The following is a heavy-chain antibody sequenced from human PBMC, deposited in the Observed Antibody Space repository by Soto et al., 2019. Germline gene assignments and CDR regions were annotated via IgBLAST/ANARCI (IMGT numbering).Heavy chain of an antibody. Sequence: EVQLVESGGDLIQPGGSLRLSCAASGFTVSSNDMSWVRQAPGKGLEWVSLIYSSGSTHYADSVKGRFTISRDHSKNTVHLQMNTLRAEDTAVYYCARRPLNSNGAYWGQGTLVTVSS. CDR2: IYSSGST. CDR3: ARRPLNSNGAY. D-gene: IGHD3-22*01. CDR1: GFTVSSND. J-gene: IGHJ4*02. V-gene: IGHV3-53*01.